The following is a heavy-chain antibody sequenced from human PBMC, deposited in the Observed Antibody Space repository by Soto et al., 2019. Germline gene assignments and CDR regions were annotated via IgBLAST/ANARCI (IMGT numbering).Heavy chain of an antibody. CDR3: ATHTRDGYKGEYYFDY. Sequence: EVQLVESGGGLVQPGGSLTLSCAASGFTFSGSAMLWVRQASGKGLEWVGRIRNKTNSPATEYPASVKGRFTIYRDDSKNTAYLQMNSLKAEDTAVYYCATHTRDGYKGEYYFDYWGRGTLVTVSS. CDR2: IRNKTNSPAT. J-gene: IGHJ4*02. CDR1: GFTFSGSA. D-gene: IGHD3-16*01. V-gene: IGHV3-73*02.